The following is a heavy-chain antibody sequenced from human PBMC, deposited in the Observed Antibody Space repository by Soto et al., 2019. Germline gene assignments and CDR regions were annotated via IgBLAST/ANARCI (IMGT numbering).Heavy chain of an antibody. J-gene: IGHJ3*02. D-gene: IGHD4-4*01. CDR1: GYTFTSNS. CDR2: ITSSCGST. CDR3: ARDLMGNSYAFDM. V-gene: IGHV1-46*01. Sequence: QVQLVQSGAEVKKPGASVKVSCKAPGYTFTSNSMNWVRQAPGQGLEWMGMITSSCGSTSYSQKFQGRVTMTRDTSTRTVDMELSRLRSEDRATYYRARDLMGNSYAFDMWGQGTMVSVSS.